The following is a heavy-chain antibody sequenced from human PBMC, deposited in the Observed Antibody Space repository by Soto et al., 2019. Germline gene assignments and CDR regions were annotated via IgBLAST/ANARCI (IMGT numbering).Heavy chain of an antibody. J-gene: IGHJ5*02. Sequence: SETLSLTCAVYGGSFSGYYWSWIRQPPGKGLEWIGEINFSGSTYYNPSLKSRVTISVDTSKNQFSLKLTSVTAADRAVYYCARRGPNNSYGYDHRLDPWGQGTLVTVSS. CDR2: INFSGST. CDR1: GGSFSGYY. D-gene: IGHD5-18*01. V-gene: IGHV4-34*01. CDR3: ARRGPNNSYGYDHRLDP.